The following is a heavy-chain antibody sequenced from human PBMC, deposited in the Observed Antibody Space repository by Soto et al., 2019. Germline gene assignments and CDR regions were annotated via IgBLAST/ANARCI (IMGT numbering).Heavy chain of an antibody. CDR3: ARDYGGNSNYYYYGMDV. D-gene: IGHD4-17*01. CDR2: IYYSGST. J-gene: IGHJ6*02. Sequence: SENLSLTCTVSGGSVSSGSYYWSWIRQPPGKGLEWIGYIYYSGSTSYNPSLKSRVTISVDTSKNQFSLKLSSVTAADTAVYYCARDYGGNSNYYYYGMDVWGQGTTVTVSS. CDR1: GGSVSSGSYY. V-gene: IGHV4-61*01.